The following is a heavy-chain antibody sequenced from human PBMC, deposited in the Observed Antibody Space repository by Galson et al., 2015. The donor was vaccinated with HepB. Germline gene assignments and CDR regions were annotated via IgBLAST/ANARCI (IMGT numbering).Heavy chain of an antibody. V-gene: IGHV1-18*01. J-gene: IGHJ6*03. CDR3: ARAPCQEDIVVVPAAISVGIPCTSRYYYYMDV. CDR1: GYTFTSYG. Sequence: SVKVSCKASGYTFTSYGISWVRQAPGQGLEWMGWISAYNGNTNYAQKLQGRVTMTTDTSTSTAYMELRSLRSDDTAVYYCARAPCQEDIVVVPAAISVGIPCTSRYYYYMDVWGKGTTVTVSS. CDR2: ISAYNGNT. D-gene: IGHD2-2*01.